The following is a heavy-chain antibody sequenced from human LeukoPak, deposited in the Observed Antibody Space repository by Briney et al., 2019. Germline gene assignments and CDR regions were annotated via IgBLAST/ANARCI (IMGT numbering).Heavy chain of an antibody. V-gene: IGHV3-66*01. CDR3: ATSMAQDVDAFHI. J-gene: IGHJ3*02. Sequence: PGESLRLSCTASKLTFSSYSMHWVRQAPGKGLEWVSVIYSGGSTYYADSVKGRFTISRDNSKNTLYLQMNSLRAEDTAVYYCATSMAQDVDAFHIWGQGTMVTVSS. CDR1: KLTFSSYS. CDR2: IYSGGST. D-gene: IGHD2-8*01.